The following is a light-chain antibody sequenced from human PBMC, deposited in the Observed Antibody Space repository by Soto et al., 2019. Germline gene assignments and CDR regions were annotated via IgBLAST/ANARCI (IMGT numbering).Light chain of an antibody. J-gene: IGKJ4*01. V-gene: IGKV1-33*01. CDR3: QQWENVPLT. CDR1: YDIKNY. CDR2: DAS. Sequence: DIRMTQSPSSLSASVGDRVTITCQASYDIKNYLNWYQQKPGKAPRLLIYDASHLETGVPSRFSGSGSGTDFTFTISNLQPEDFATYYCQQWENVPLTFGGATKVDIK.